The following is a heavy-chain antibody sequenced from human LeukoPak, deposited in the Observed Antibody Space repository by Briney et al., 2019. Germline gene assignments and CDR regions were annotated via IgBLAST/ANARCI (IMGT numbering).Heavy chain of an antibody. Sequence: ASVKVSCKASGYTFTSYGISWVRQAPGQGLEWMGWINPNSGGTNYAQKFQGRVTMTRDTSISTAYMELSRLRSDDTAVYYCARYGYSSSWTNWFDPWGQGTLVTVSS. CDR2: INPNSGGT. CDR1: GYTFTSYG. CDR3: ARYGYSSSWTNWFDP. V-gene: IGHV1-2*02. J-gene: IGHJ5*02. D-gene: IGHD6-13*01.